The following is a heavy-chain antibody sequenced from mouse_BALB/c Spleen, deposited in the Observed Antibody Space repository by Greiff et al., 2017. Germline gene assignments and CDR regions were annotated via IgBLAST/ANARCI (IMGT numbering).Heavy chain of an antibody. CDR3: ARYYYGSSFHFDY. V-gene: IGHV3-8*02. CDR1: GDSITSGY. Sequence: EVHLVESGPSLVKPSQTLSLTCSVTGDSITSGYWNWIRKFPGNKLEYMGYISYSGSTYYNLSLKSRISITRDTSKNQYYLQLNSVTTEDTATYYCARYYYGSSFHFDYWGQGTTLTVSS. D-gene: IGHD1-1*01. J-gene: IGHJ2*01. CDR2: ISYSGST.